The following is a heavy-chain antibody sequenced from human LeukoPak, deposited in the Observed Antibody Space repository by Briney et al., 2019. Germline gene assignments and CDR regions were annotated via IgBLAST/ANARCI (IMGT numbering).Heavy chain of an antibody. V-gene: IGHV1-18*01. CDR1: GYTFTSYG. CDR2: ISAYNGNT. CDR3: ARLPPDYYYYYYMDV. Sequence: ASVKVSFKASGYTFTSYGISWVRQAPGQGLEWMGWISAYNGNTNYAQKLQGRVTMTTDTSTSTAYMELRSLRSDDTAVYYCARLPPDYYYYYYMDVWGKGTTVTVSS. D-gene: IGHD1-26*01. J-gene: IGHJ6*03.